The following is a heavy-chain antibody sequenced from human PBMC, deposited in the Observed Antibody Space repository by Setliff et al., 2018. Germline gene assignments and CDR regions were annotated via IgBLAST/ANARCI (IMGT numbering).Heavy chain of an antibody. D-gene: IGHD6-19*01. J-gene: IGHJ6*03. Sequence: SETLSLTCTVSGDSISSYYWSWIRQPAGKGLEWIGRIYSSGSTYYNPSLKSRVSISVDTSKNQFSLKLNSVTAADMAVYYCAREQWLDPPGYYYMDVWAKGTTVTVSS. CDR1: GDSISSYY. CDR2: IYSSGST. CDR3: AREQWLDPPGYYYMDV. V-gene: IGHV4-4*07.